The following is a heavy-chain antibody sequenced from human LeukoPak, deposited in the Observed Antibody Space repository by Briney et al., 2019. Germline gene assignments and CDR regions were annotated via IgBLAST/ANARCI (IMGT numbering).Heavy chain of an antibody. J-gene: IGHJ4*02. Sequence: ETLSLTCTVSGYSISSGYYWGWIRQPPGKGLEWIGSIYHSGSTYYNPSLKSRVTISVDTSKNQFSLKLSSVTAADTAVYYCARYASDYGDYGRFDYWGQGTLVTVSS. CDR3: ARYASDYGDYGRFDY. D-gene: IGHD4-17*01. V-gene: IGHV4-38-2*02. CDR1: GYSISSGYY. CDR2: IYHSGST.